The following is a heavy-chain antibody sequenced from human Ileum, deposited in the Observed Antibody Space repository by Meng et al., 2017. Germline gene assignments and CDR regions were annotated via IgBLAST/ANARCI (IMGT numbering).Heavy chain of an antibody. CDR1: GFSFRSYG. D-gene: IGHD2-15*01. CDR3: ATDRGGSPFDY. CDR2: IWADGNTK. V-gene: IGHV3-33*01. Sequence: VHLVGSGGGVVQPGRSLRLSCAASGFSFRSYGMHWVRQAPGKGLEWVAVIWADGNTKDYADSVKGRFTISRDNSKNTLYLQMSSLRAEDTAVYYCATDRGGSPFDYWGQGTLVTVSS. J-gene: IGHJ4*02.